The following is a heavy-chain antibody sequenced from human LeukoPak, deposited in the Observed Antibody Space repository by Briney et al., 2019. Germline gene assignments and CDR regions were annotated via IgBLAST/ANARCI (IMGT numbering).Heavy chain of an antibody. D-gene: IGHD3-10*01. J-gene: IGHJ6*02. CDR1: GFTFSSYA. V-gene: IGHV3-30-3*01. CDR3: ARDGQLGNYGSEYGMDV. CDR2: ISYDGSNK. Sequence: PGGSLRLSCAASGFTFSSYAMHWVRQAPGKGLEWVAVISYDGSNKYYADSVKGRFTISRDNSKNTLYLQMNSLRAEDTAVYYCARDGQLGNYGSEYGMDVWGQGTTVTVSS.